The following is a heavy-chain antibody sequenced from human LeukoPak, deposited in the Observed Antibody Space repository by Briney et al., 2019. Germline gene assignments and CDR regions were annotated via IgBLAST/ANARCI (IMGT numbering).Heavy chain of an antibody. CDR3: AKGASPTVTTPHYYYYYMDV. CDR2: MNPNSGNT. CDR1: GYTFTSYD. D-gene: IGHD4-17*01. Sequence: ASVKVSCKASGYTFTSYDIDWVRQATGQGLEWMGWMNPNSGNTGYAQKFQGRVTMTRNTSISTAYMELNSPRAEDTAVYYCAKGASPTVTTPHYYYYYMDVWGKGTTVTVSS. V-gene: IGHV1-8*01. J-gene: IGHJ6*03.